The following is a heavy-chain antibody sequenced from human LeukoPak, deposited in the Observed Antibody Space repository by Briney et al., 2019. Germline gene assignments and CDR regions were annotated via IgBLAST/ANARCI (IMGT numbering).Heavy chain of an antibody. D-gene: IGHD6-13*01. J-gene: IGHJ5*02. V-gene: IGHV4-4*07. CDR2: IYTSGST. Sequence: PSETLSLTCTVSGGSISSYYWSWIRQPAGKGLEWIGRIYTSGSTNYNPSLKSRVTMSVDTSKNQFSLKLSSVTAADTAVYYCAREGDSSSWYDWFDPWGQGTLVTVSP. CDR3: AREGDSSSWYDWFDP. CDR1: GGSISSYY.